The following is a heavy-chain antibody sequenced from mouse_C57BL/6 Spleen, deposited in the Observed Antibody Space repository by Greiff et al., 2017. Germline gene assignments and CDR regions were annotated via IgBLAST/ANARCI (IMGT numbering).Heavy chain of an antibody. Sequence: QVQLKESGAELVMPGASVKLSCKASGYTFTSYWMHWVKQRPGQGLEWIGEIDPSDSYTNYNQQFKGKSTLTVDKSSSTAYMQLSSLTSEDSAVYYCARSTPITTVVVDYWGQGTTLTVSS. V-gene: IGHV1-69*01. D-gene: IGHD1-1*01. CDR3: ARSTPITTVVVDY. CDR1: GYTFTSYW. J-gene: IGHJ2*01. CDR2: IDPSDSYT.